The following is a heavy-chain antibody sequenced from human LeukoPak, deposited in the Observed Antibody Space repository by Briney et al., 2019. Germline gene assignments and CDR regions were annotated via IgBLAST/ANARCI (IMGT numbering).Heavy chain of an antibody. D-gene: IGHD3-3*01. Sequence: SETLSLTCTVSGYSISSGYYWGWIRPPPGKGLEWIGSIYHSGSTYYNPSLKSRVTISVDTSKNQFSLKLSSVTAADTAVYYCARGGRDTSEYYDFWSGSNCLYYYYYMDVWGKGTTVTVSS. CDR1: GYSISSGYY. CDR3: ARGGRDTSEYYDFWSGSNCLYYYYYMDV. CDR2: IYHSGST. J-gene: IGHJ6*03. V-gene: IGHV4-38-2*02.